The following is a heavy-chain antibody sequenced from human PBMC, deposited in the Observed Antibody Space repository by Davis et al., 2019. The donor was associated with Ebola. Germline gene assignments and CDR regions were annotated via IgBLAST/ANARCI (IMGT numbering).Heavy chain of an antibody. D-gene: IGHD3-3*01. CDR2: ISYDGSNK. J-gene: IGHJ4*02. Sequence: PGGSLRLSCAASGFTFSSYAMHWVRQAPGKGLEWVAVISYDGSNKYYADSVKGRFTISRDNSKNTLYLQMNSLRAEDTAVYYCARGPPYDFWSGCNYWGQGTLVTVSS. V-gene: IGHV3-30-3*01. CDR1: GFTFSSYA. CDR3: ARGPPYDFWSGCNY.